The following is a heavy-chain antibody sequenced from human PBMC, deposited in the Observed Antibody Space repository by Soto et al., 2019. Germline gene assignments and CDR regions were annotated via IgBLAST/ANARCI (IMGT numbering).Heavy chain of an antibody. CDR2: IIPILGIA. V-gene: IGHV1-69*04. D-gene: IGHD1-26*01. CDR1: GYTFTSYA. J-gene: IGHJ6*02. Sequence: ASVKVSCKASGYTFTSYAISWVRQAPGQGLEWMGRIIPILGIANYAQKFQGRVTITADKSTSTAYMELSSLRSEDTAVYYCARLRDSDGMDVWGQGTTVTVSS. CDR3: ARLRDSDGMDV.